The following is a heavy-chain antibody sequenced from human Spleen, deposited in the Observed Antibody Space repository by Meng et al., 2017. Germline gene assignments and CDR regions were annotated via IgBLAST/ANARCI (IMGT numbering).Heavy chain of an antibody. Sequence: QVQLQESGPGLVKPSQTLSLTCTVSGDSISSDYFWSWTRPPPGKGLEWIGYIYQGGGPDYTPPLRSGVTISVDTSKNQFPLKLCSVPAADTAVFYCKTYSSGGGGLGSWGQGTLVTVSS. CDR3: KTYSSGGGGLGS. CDR2: IYQGGGP. V-gene: IGHV4-30-4*01. CDR1: GDSISSDYF. J-gene: IGHJ5*02. D-gene: IGHD2-15*01.